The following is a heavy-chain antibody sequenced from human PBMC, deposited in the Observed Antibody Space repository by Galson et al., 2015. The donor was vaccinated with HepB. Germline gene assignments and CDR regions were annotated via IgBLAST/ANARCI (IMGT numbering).Heavy chain of an antibody. V-gene: IGHV1-46*01. D-gene: IGHD5-12*01. Sequence: SVKVSCKASAYIFSSNYIHWVRQAPGQGLEWMGIIDPSGGTTTYAQKFQGRVTMTRDTSTSTVYMELSSLRSDDTAVYYCARGYNYFLFDPWGQGTLVTVSS. CDR2: IDPSGGTT. CDR3: ARGYNYFLFDP. J-gene: IGHJ5*02. CDR1: AYIFSSNY.